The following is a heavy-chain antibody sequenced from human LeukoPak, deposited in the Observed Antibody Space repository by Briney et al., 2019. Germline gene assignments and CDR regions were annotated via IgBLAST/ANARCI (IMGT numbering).Heavy chain of an antibody. Sequence: ASVKVSCKASGYTFTSYGISWVRQAPGQGLEWMGWISAYNGNTNYAQKLQGRVTMTTDTSTSTAYMELRSLRSDDTAVYYCPRAGSFSIPRRYYDSSGTFDYWGQGTLVTVSS. V-gene: IGHV1-18*01. CDR2: ISAYNGNT. J-gene: IGHJ4*02. CDR3: PRAGSFSIPRRYYDSSGTFDY. CDR1: GYTFTSYG. D-gene: IGHD3-22*01.